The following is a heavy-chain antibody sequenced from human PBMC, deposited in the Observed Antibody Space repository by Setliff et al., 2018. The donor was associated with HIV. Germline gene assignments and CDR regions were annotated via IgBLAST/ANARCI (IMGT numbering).Heavy chain of an antibody. Sequence: PSETLSLTCAVYGESFSGYYWSWIRQPAGKGLEWLEEINHSGRAKYNPSLKSRASISADTSKNQFSLRLTSVTAADTAIYYCAGLIGWNDASDCWGQGTLVTVSS. V-gene: IGHV4-34*01. CDR2: INHSGRA. D-gene: IGHD1-1*01. CDR1: GESFSGYY. CDR3: AGLIGWNDASDC. J-gene: IGHJ4*02.